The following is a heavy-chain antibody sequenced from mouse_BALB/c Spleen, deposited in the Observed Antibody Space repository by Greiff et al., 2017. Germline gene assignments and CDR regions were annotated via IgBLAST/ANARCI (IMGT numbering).Heavy chain of an antibody. Sequence: QQSGAELVKPGASVKLSCTASGFNIKDTYMHWVKQRPEQGLEWIGRIDPANGNTKYDPKFQGKATITADTSSNTAYLQLSSLTSENTAVYYCARGAYYGNYQFAYWGQGTLVTVSA. CDR1: GFNIKDTY. CDR2: IDPANGNT. V-gene: IGHV14-3*02. J-gene: IGHJ3*01. D-gene: IGHD2-10*01. CDR3: ARGAYYGNYQFAY.